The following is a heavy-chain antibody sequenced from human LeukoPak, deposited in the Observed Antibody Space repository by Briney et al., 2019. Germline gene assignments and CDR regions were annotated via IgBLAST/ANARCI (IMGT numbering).Heavy chain of an antibody. V-gene: IGHV3-74*01. Sequence: GGSLRLSCAASGFTFSKYWMLWVRQAPGMGLESVSRINTDGTVTTYADSVKGRFTVSRDNADNTMFLQMNSVRDEDTAVYYCARDLNTGYSSGWYIDYWGQGTLVTVSS. D-gene: IGHD6-19*01. CDR1: GFTFSKYW. CDR2: INTDGTVT. CDR3: ARDLNTGYSSGWYIDY. J-gene: IGHJ4*02.